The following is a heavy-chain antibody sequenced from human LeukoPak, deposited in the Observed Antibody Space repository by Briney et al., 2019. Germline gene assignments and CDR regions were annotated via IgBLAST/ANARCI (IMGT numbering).Heavy chain of an antibody. CDR3: AKGFTIWDLDY. Sequence: PGGSLRLSCAASGFTFSSYSMNWVRQAPGKGLEWVSAISGSGGSTYYADSVKGRFTISRDNSKNTLYPQMNSLRAEDTAVYYCAKGFTIWDLDYWGQGTLVTVSS. V-gene: IGHV3-23*01. CDR2: ISGSGGST. D-gene: IGHD3-3*01. J-gene: IGHJ4*02. CDR1: GFTFSSYS.